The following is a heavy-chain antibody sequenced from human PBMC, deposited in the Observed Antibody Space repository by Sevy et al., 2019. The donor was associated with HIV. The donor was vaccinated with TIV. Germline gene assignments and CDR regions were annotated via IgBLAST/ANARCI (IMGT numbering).Heavy chain of an antibody. CDR2: IWFDGSNQ. CDR1: GFTISTYG. J-gene: IGHJ4*02. V-gene: IGHV3-33*01. Sequence: GGPLRLSCAASGFTISTYGMHWVRQAPGKGLEWLAVIWFDGSNQYYADSVKGRFTISRDIAKNTLHLQMNSLRAEDTAVYYCARDLEFYDYGDYGPAFNPDYWGRGTLVTVSS. CDR3: ARDLEFYDYGDYGPAFNPDY. D-gene: IGHD4-17*01.